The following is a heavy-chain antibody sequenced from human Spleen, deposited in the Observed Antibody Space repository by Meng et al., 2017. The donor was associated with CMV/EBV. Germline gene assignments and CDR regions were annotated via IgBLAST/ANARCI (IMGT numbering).Heavy chain of an antibody. CDR2: IDPNIGGT. D-gene: IGHD2-2*01. CDR3: ARASDCSDTSCYYFDY. J-gene: IGHJ4*02. CDR1: GYTFTTYY. Sequence: ASVKVSCKASGYTFTTYYMHWVRQAPGQGLEWMGWIDPNIGGTNYAQKFQGRVTLTRDTSISTVYMELSRLTSDDTAVYYCARASDCSDTSCYYFDYWGQGALVTVSS. V-gene: IGHV1-2*02.